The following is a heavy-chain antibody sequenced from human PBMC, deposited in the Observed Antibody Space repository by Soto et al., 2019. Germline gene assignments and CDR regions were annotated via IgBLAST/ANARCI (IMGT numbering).Heavy chain of an antibody. CDR3: ARDPWGYYSMDV. D-gene: IGHD3-16*01. J-gene: IGHJ6*02. Sequence: QVQLVQSGAEVKKPGASVKVSCKASGYTFTSYAMHWVRQAPGQRLEWMGWINAGNGNTKYSQKFQGRVTITRDTSASTAYMELSSLRSEDTAVYYCARDPWGYYSMDVWGQGTTVTVSS. CDR1: GYTFTSYA. CDR2: INAGNGNT. V-gene: IGHV1-3*01.